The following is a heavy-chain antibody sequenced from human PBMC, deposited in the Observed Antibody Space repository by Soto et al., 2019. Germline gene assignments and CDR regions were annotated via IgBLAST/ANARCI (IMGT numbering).Heavy chain of an antibody. V-gene: IGHV3-33*01. Sequence: QVQLVESGGGVVQPGTSLRLSCAESGFAFSTYGIHWVRQAPGKVLEWVAVLWYDGSNKYYADSVKGRFIISRDMSKDPLYLQIDSLRTEETAGYYCARAVGPYDHWGQGTLVTVSS. D-gene: IGHD1-26*01. CDR1: GFAFSTYG. CDR3: ARAVGPYDH. J-gene: IGHJ4*02. CDR2: LWYDGSNK.